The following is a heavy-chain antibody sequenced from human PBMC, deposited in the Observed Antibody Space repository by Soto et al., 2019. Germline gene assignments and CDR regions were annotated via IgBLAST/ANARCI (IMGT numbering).Heavy chain of an antibody. J-gene: IGHJ6*02. CDR2: ISAYNGNT. CDR3: VTMAARYGMDV. Sequence: ASVKVSCKASGYTFTSYGISWVRQAPGQGPEWMGWISAYNGNTNYAQKLQGRVTMTTDTSTSTAYMELSRLRSDDTAVYYCVTMAARYGMDVWGQGTTVTVSS. CDR1: GYTFTSYG. V-gene: IGHV1-18*04. D-gene: IGHD3-10*01.